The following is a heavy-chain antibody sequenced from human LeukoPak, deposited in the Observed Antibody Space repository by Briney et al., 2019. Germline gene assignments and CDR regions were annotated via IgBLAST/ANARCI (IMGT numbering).Heavy chain of an antibody. CDR1: GFTFSSYS. Sequence: GGSLRLSCAASGFTFSSYSMNWVRQAPGKGLEWVSYISSSSTIYYADSVKGRFTISRDNAKNSLYLQMNSLRAEDTAVYYCASLWVVPEGDWFDPWGQGTLVTVSS. V-gene: IGHV3-48*04. CDR3: ASLWVVPEGDWFDP. J-gene: IGHJ5*02. D-gene: IGHD2-15*01. CDR2: ISSSSTI.